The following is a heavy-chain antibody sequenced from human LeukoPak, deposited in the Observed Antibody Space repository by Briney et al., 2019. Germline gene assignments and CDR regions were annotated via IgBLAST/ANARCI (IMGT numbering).Heavy chain of an antibody. Sequence: PSETLSLTCTVSGGSISSYYWSWIRQPPGKGLEWIGYIYYSGSTYYNPSLKSRVTISVDTSKNQFSLKVTSVTAADTAVYYCARGGDYGDRNTFDYWGQGTLVTVSS. D-gene: IGHD4-17*01. CDR3: ARGGDYGDRNTFDY. CDR1: GGSISSYY. J-gene: IGHJ4*02. CDR2: IYYSGST. V-gene: IGHV4-59*12.